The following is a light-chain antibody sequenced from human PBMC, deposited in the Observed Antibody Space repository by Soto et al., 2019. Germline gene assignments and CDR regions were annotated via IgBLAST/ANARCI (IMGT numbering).Light chain of an antibody. CDR3: QQRATWPPGFT. CDR2: DAS. Sequence: EIVLTQSPATLSLSPGERATLSCRASQSVSQYLAWYQQKPGQAPRLLIYDASNRATGIPDRFSGSGSVTDFTLTISSLEPDDFAVYFCQQRATWPPGFTFGPGTKVDFK. J-gene: IGKJ3*01. V-gene: IGKV3-11*01. CDR1: QSVSQY.